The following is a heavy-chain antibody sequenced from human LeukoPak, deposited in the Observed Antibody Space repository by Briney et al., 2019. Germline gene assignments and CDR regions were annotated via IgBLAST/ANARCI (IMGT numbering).Heavy chain of an antibody. CDR1: GGSISSSSYY. Sequence: SETLSLTCTVSGGSISSSSYYWGWIRQPPGKGLEWIGSIYYSGSTYYNPSLKSRVTISVDTSKDQFSLKLSSVTAADTAVYYCARVGWFPYFDYWGQGTLVTVSS. J-gene: IGHJ4*02. D-gene: IGHD2-15*01. CDR3: ARVGWFPYFDY. V-gene: IGHV4-39*07. CDR2: IYYSGST.